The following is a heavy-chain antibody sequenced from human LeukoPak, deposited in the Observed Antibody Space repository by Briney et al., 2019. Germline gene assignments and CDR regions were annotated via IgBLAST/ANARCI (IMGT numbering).Heavy chain of an antibody. Sequence: SETLSLTCAVYGGSFSGYYWSWIRQPPGKGLEWIGEINHSGSTNYNPSLKSRVTISVDTSKNQFFLKLSSVTAADTAVYYCARAGNSSIAANRWFDPWGQGTLVTVSS. CDR1: GGSFSGYY. CDR2: INHSGST. J-gene: IGHJ5*02. D-gene: IGHD6-6*01. CDR3: ARAGNSSIAANRWFDP. V-gene: IGHV4-34*01.